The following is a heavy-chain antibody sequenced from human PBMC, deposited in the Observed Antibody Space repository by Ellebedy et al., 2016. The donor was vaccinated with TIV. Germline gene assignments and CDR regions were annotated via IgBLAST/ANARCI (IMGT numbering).Heavy chain of an antibody. Sequence: GGSLRLSCAASGFTFSDHYMDWVRQALGKGLEWVGRSRNKANSYTTEYAASVKGRFTISRDDSKNSVYLQMNSLKTEDTAVYYCARHPSVAGPGDVWGQGTTVTVSS. V-gene: IGHV3-72*01. D-gene: IGHD6-19*01. CDR3: ARHPSVAGPGDV. CDR2: SRNKANSYTT. J-gene: IGHJ6*02. CDR1: GFTFSDHY.